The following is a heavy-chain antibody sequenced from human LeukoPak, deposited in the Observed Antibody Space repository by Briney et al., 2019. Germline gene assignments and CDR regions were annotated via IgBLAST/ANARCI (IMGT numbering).Heavy chain of an antibody. Sequence: GGSLRLSCAASGFTFSSYGMHWVRQAPGKGLEWVAVISYDGSNKYYADSVKGRFTISRDNSKNTLYLQMNSLRVEDTAVYYCAKAPSWRPTYYGMDVWGQGTTVTVSS. V-gene: IGHV3-30*18. CDR2: ISYDGSNK. J-gene: IGHJ6*02. CDR1: GFTFSSYG. D-gene: IGHD3-3*01. CDR3: AKAPSWRPTYYGMDV.